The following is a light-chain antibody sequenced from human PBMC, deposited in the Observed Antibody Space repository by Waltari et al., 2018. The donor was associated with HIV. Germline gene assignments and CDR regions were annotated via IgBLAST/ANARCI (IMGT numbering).Light chain of an antibody. CDR3: AVWDDRLSGRL. CDR2: GNS. J-gene: IGLJ2*01. CDR1: TPNLRNNY. V-gene: IGLV1-47*01. Sequence: QSVLAQPRSVSGTPGQTVNISCSGSTPNLRNNYLDWYPQVTGVAPKLLIYGNSHRPSGVPERFSGSKSGTSASLAISGLRTEDEAEYYCAVWDDRLSGRLFGGGTKVTVL.